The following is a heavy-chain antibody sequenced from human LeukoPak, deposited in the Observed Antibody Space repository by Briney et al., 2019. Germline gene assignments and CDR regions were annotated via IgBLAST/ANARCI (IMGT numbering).Heavy chain of an antibody. Sequence: ASVKVSCKASGYTFTGYYMHWVRQAPGQGLEWMGWINPNSGGTNYAQKFQGRVTMTRDTSISTAYMELSRLRSDDTAVYYCARDLSDDFWSGYCSYYFDYWGQGTLVTVSS. V-gene: IGHV1-2*02. CDR3: ARDLSDDFWSGYCSYYFDY. CDR2: INPNSGGT. CDR1: GYTFTGYY. D-gene: IGHD3-3*01. J-gene: IGHJ4*02.